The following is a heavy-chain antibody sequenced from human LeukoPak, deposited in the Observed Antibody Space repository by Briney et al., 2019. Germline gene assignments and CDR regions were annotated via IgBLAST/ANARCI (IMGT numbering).Heavy chain of an antibody. CDR3: ARVGFGETYYFDY. J-gene: IGHJ4*02. CDR1: GGSFSGYC. D-gene: IGHD3-10*01. CDR2: INHSGST. V-gene: IGHV4-34*01. Sequence: SETLSLTCAVYGGSFSGYCWSWIRQPPGKGLEWIGEINHSGSTNYNPSLKSRVTISVDTSKNQFSLKLSSVTAADTAVYYCARVGFGETYYFDYWGQGTLVTVSS.